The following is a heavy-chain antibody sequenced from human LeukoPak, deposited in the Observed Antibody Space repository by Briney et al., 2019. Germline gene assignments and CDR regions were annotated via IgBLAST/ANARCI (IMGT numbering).Heavy chain of an antibody. CDR2: IYTSGST. D-gene: IGHD6-19*01. CDR1: GGSISSGSYY. V-gene: IGHV4-61*02. CDR3: AREGDSSGWYRAYYYYYMDV. J-gene: IGHJ6*03. Sequence: SETLSLTFTVSGGSISSGSYYWSWIRQPAGKGLEWIGRIYTSGSTNYNPSLKSRVTISVDTSKNQFSLKLSSVTAADTAVYYCAREGDSSGWYRAYYYYYMDVWGKGTTVTISS.